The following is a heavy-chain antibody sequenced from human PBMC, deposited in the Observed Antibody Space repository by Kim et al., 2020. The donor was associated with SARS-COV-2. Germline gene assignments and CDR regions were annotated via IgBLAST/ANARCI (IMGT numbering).Heavy chain of an antibody. Sequence: ASVKVSCKASGYTFTSYSMHWVRQAPGQRLEWMGCINAGNGNTKYSQKFQGRVTITRDTSAGTAYMELSSLRSEDTAVYYCARDRNYYYYGMDVWGQGTTVTVSS. CDR1: GYTFTSYS. J-gene: IGHJ6*02. CDR2: INAGNGNT. CDR3: ARDRNYYYYGMDV. V-gene: IGHV1-3*01.